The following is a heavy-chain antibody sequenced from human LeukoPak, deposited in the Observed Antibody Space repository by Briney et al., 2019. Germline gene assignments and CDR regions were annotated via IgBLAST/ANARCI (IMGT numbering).Heavy chain of an antibody. Sequence: PSETLSLTCTVSGGSISSYYWSWIRQPPGKGLEWIGYIYYSGSTYYNASLKSPVTISVDASENQFSLKLTSVTAADTAVYYCARKGSRGLDYWGQGTLVTVSS. CDR3: ARKGSRGLDY. CDR2: IYYSGST. CDR1: GGSISSYY. V-gene: IGHV4-59*08. D-gene: IGHD3-10*01. J-gene: IGHJ4*02.